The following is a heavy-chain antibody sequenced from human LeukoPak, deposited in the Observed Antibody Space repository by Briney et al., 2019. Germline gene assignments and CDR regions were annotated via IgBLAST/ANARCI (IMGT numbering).Heavy chain of an antibody. V-gene: IGHV3-53*01. J-gene: IGHJ6*02. CDR1: GFTVSSNY. CDR2: IYSGGST. CDR3: ARDLRAAAGTLGYYYYGMDV. D-gene: IGHD6-13*01. Sequence: PGGSLRLSCAASGFTVSSNYMSWVRQAPGKGLEWVSVIYSGGSTYYADSVKGRFTISRDNSKNTLYLQMNSLRAEDTAVYYCARDLRAAAGTLGYYYYGMDVWGQGTTVTVSS.